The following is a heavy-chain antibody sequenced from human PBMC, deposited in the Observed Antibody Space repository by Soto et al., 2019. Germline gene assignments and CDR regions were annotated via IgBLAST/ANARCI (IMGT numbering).Heavy chain of an antibody. J-gene: IGHJ4*01. CDR2: INGDSTTI. Sequence: GALRLSCAASGYTFRPFWMHWVRQAPGKGLVWVSHINGDSTTILYADSVRGRFTISRDNAKNTLYLQMNSLKGEDTAVYYCVRGRGTRIRGPFXYWG. D-gene: IGHD3-10*01. CDR1: GYTFRPFW. CDR3: VRGRGTRIRGPFXY. V-gene: IGHV3-74*01.